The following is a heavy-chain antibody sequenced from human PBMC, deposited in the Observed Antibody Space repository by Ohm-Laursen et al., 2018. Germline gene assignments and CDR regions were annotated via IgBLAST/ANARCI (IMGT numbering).Heavy chain of an antibody. CDR1: GFIFSNYA. CDR2: ISGSGGST. V-gene: IGHV3-23*01. CDR3: AKGVEMEFYYYYYGMDV. J-gene: IGHJ6*02. Sequence: SLRLSCSASGFIFSNYAMTWVRQAPGKGLEWVSAISGSGGSTYYADSVKGRFTISRDNSKNTLYVQMNSLRAEDTAVYYCAKGVEMEFYYYYYGMDVWGQGTTVTVSS. D-gene: IGHD5-24*01.